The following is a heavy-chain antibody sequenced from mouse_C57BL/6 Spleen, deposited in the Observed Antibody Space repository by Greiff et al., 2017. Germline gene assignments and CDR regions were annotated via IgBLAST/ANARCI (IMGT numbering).Heavy chain of an antibody. D-gene: IGHD1-1*01. CDR1: GYTFTDYE. CDR2: IDPETGGT. J-gene: IGHJ2*01. V-gene: IGHV1-15*01. Sequence: QVQLQQSGAELVRPGASVTLSCKASGYTFTDYEMHWVKQTPVHGLEWIGAIDPETGGTAYNQKFKGKAILTADKSSSTAYMELRSLTSEDSVVYYCTRGDGNQPPFDYWGQGTTLTVSS. CDR3: TRGDGNQPPFDY.